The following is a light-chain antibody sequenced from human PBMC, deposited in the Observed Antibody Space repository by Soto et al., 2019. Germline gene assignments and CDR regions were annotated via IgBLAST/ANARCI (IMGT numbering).Light chain of an antibody. CDR1: SSDVGGYNY. Sequence: QSLLTQPPSASGSPGQSVTISCTGTSSDVGGYNYVSWYQQHPGKAPKFMIYEVSKRPSGVPDRFSGSKSGNTASLTVSGLQAEDEADYYCSSYAGSNNVVFGGGTKLTVL. CDR2: EVS. J-gene: IGLJ2*01. V-gene: IGLV2-8*01. CDR3: SSYAGSNNVV.